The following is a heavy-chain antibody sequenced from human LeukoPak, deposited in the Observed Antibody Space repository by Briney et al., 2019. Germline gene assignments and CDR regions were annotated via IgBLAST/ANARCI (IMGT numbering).Heavy chain of an antibody. CDR1: GFSSSDYY. J-gene: IGHJ4*02. V-gene: IGHV3-11*01. CDR3: ARDQYLDY. Sequence: GGSLRLSCAASGFSSSDYYMSWIRQAPGKGLEWVSSISRGGSSIYYADSVKGRFTISRDNAKNSLDLQMNSLRAEDTAVYYCARDQYLDYWGQGTLVTVSS. CDR2: ISRGGSSI.